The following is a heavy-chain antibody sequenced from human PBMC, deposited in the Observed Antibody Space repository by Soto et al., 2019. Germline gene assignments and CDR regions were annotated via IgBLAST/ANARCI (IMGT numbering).Heavy chain of an antibody. V-gene: IGHV3-23*01. J-gene: IGHJ4*02. CDR2: ISGSGA. CDR3: VREGGDLRGSGVFDY. D-gene: IGHD6-19*01. Sequence: EVQLLESGGGLVQRGGSLRLSCAASGFTFSNYPMSWVRQAPGKGLEWVSVISGSGAFYADSVKGRFTISRDNANNSPSLLLNSLRREDTAVYYCVREGGDLRGSGVFDYWGQGTLVTVSS. CDR1: GFTFSNYP.